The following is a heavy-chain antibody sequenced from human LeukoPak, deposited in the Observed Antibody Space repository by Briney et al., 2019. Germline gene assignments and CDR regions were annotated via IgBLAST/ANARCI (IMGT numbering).Heavy chain of an antibody. V-gene: IGHV3-30-3*01. D-gene: IGHD5-24*01. CDR3: ARDPRDGYNMYYFDY. CDR2: ISYDGSNK. CDR1: GFTFSSYA. J-gene: IGHJ4*02. Sequence: GGSLRLSCAASGFTFSSYAMHWVRQAPGKGLEWVAVISYDGSNKYYADSVKGRFTISRDNSKNTLYLQMNSLRAEDTAVYYCARDPRDGYNMYYFDYWGQGTLVTVSS.